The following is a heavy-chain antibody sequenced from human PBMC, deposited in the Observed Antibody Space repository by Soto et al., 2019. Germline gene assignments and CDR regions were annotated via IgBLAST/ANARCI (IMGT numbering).Heavy chain of an antibody. CDR2: ISYNGSNK. Sequence: QVQLVESGGGVVQPGRSLRLSCAASGFTFSSYGMHWVRQAPGKGLEWVAVISYNGSNKYYADSVKGRFTISRDNSKNTLYLQMNSLRDEDTAVYYCAKTGMNALKTTVTTNPHWYFDLWGRGTLVTVSS. V-gene: IGHV3-30*18. D-gene: IGHD4-17*01. J-gene: IGHJ2*01. CDR3: AKTGMNALKTTVTTNPHWYFDL. CDR1: GFTFSSYG.